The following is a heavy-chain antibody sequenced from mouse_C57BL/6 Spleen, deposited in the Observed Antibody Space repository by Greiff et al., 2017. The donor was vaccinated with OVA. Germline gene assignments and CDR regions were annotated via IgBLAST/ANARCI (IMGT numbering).Heavy chain of an antibody. V-gene: IGHV1-42*01. CDR1: GYSFTGYY. J-gene: IGHJ2*01. CDR3: ARSGYGPEGY. Sequence: EVQLQQSGPELVKPGASVKISCKASGYSFTGYYMNWVKQSPEKSLEWIGEINPSTGGTTYNQKFKAKATLTVDKSSSTAYMQLKSLTSEDSAVYYCARSGYGPEGYWGQGTTLTVSS. D-gene: IGHD2-10*02. CDR2: INPSTGGT.